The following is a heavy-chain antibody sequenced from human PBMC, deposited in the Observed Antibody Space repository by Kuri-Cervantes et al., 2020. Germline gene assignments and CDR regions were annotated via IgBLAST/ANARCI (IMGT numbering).Heavy chain of an antibody. D-gene: IGHD1-20*01. CDR1: GGTFSSYA. V-gene: IGHV1-69*05. J-gene: IGHJ5*02. Sequence: SVKVSCKASGGTFSSYAISWVRQAPGQGLEWMGGIIPIFGTANYAQKFQGRVTITTDESTSTAYMELSSLRSEDTAVYYCARVYYNWNLAIRGWFDPWGQGTLVTVSS. CDR3: ARVYYNWNLAIRGWFDP. CDR2: IIPIFGTA.